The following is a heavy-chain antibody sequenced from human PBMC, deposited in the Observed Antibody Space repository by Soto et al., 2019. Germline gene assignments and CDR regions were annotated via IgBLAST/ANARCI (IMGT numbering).Heavy chain of an antibody. Sequence: PGGSLRLSCAASGFTFSSYAMSWVRQAPGKGLEWVSAISGSGGSTYYADSVKGRFTISRDNSKNTLYLQMNSLGAEDTAVYYCAKPYSSGWTTLGYWGQGTLVTVSS. CDR3: AKPYSSGWTTLGY. CDR2: ISGSGGST. CDR1: GFTFSSYA. J-gene: IGHJ4*02. V-gene: IGHV3-23*01. D-gene: IGHD6-19*01.